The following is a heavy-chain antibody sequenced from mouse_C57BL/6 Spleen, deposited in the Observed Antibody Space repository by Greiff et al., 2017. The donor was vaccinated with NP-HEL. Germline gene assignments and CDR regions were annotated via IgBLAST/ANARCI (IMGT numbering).Heavy chain of an antibody. CDR2: IWWDDDK. CDR1: GFSLSTFGMG. D-gene: IGHD1-1*01. CDR3: ARITQSPHYYGSSYDAMDY. V-gene: IGHV8-8*01. J-gene: IGHJ4*01. Sequence: QVTLKESGPGILQPSQTLSLTCSFSGFSLSTFGMGVGWIRQPSGKGLEWLAHIWWDDDKYYNPALKSRLTISKDTSKNQVFLKIANVDTADTATYYCARITQSPHYYGSSYDAMDYWGQGTSVTVSS.